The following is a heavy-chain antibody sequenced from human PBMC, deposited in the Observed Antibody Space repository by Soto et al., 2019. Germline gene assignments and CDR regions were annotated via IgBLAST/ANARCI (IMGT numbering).Heavy chain of an antibody. V-gene: IGHV3-64*01. D-gene: IGHD5-12*01. CDR1: GFTFSSYA. J-gene: IGHJ4*02. CDR2: ISSNGGST. Sequence: EVQLVESGGGLVQPGGSLRLSCAASGFTFSSYAMHWVRQAPGKGLEYVSAISSNGGSTYYANSVKGRFTISRDNSKNTLYLQMGSLRAEDMAVYYCAREFSGYDKGRAFDYWGQGTLVTVSS. CDR3: AREFSGYDKGRAFDY.